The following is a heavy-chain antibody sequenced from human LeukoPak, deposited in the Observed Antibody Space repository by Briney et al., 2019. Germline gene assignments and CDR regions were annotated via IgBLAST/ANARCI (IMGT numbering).Heavy chain of an antibody. CDR3: ATGGGDQYYYYYMDV. Sequence: SETLSLTCTVSGGSISNYFWSWIRQPPGKGLECIGYIYYSDSTNYNPSLKSRVTVSVDTSKNQFSLKLSSVTAADTAVYYCATGGGDQYYYYYMDVWGKGTTVTVSS. D-gene: IGHD2-21*01. V-gene: IGHV4-59*01. CDR2: IYYSDST. CDR1: GGSISNYF. J-gene: IGHJ6*03.